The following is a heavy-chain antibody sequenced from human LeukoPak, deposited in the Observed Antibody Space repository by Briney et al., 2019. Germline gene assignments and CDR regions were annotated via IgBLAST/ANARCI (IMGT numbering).Heavy chain of an antibody. D-gene: IGHD2-8*02. V-gene: IGHV3-23*01. Sequence: PGGSLRLSCSASGFTFSNYAMTWVRQAPGKGLEWVSVISGSGGSTDYADSVKGRFTISRDNSKNTLYLQMNSLRAEDTAAYYCAKDRAELTGDVSDDWGQGTLVTVSS. CDR2: ISGSGGST. CDR3: AKDRAELTGDVSDD. J-gene: IGHJ4*02. CDR1: GFTFSNYA.